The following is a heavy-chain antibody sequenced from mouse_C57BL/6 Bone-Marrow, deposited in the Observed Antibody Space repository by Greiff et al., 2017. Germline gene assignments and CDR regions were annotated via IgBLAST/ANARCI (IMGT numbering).Heavy chain of an antibody. CDR3: ARSDMRYWYFDV. Sequence: QVQLKESGAELVRPGTSVKVPCKASGYAFTNYLIVRVKQRPGQGLEWIGVIIPGSGGTNYNEKFKGKATLTADKSSSTAYMQLRSLTSEDSAVYFCARSDMRYWYFDVWGTGTTGTVS. J-gene: IGHJ1*03. CDR1: GYAFTNYL. CDR2: IIPGSGGT. V-gene: IGHV1-54*01.